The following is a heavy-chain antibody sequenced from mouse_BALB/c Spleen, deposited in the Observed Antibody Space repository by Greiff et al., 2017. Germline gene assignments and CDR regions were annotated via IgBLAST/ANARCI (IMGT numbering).Heavy chain of an antibody. CDR2: IAPGSGST. J-gene: IGHJ3*01. D-gene: IGHD2-10*02. Sequence: DLVKPGASVKLSCKASGYTFTSYWINWINQRPGQGLEWIGRIAPGSGSTYYNEMFKGKATLTVDTSSSTAYIQLSSLSSEDSAVYFCARSGYGNTWGQGTLVTVSA. V-gene: IGHV1S41*01. CDR1: GYTFTSYW. CDR3: ARSGYGNT.